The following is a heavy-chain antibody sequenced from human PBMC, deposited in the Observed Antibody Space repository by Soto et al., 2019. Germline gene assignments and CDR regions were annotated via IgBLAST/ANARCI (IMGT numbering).Heavy chain of an antibody. V-gene: IGHV4-34*01. J-gene: IGHJ5*02. CDR1: GGSFSGYY. CDR2: INHSGST. Sequence: PSETLSLTCAVYGGSFSGYYWSWIRQPPGKGLEWIGEINHSGSTNYNPSLKSRVTISVDTSKNQFSLKLSSVTAADTAVYYCASPQGWYSPRLGDWFGPWGQGTLVTVSS. D-gene: IGHD6-19*01. CDR3: ASPQGWYSPRLGDWFGP.